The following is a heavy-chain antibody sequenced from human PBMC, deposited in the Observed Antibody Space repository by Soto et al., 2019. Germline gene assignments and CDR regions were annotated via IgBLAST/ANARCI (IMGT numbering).Heavy chain of an antibody. CDR3: ARVYGGNSRYYYGMDV. CDR2: IYPGDSDT. J-gene: IGHJ6*02. V-gene: IGHV5-51*01. Sequence: GESLKISCKGSGYSFTSYWIGLVRQMPGKGLEWMGIIYPGDSDTRYSPSFQGQVTISADKSISTAYLQWSSLKASDTAMYYCARVYGGNSRYYYGMDVWGQGTTVTVSS. D-gene: IGHD4-17*01. CDR1: GYSFTSYW.